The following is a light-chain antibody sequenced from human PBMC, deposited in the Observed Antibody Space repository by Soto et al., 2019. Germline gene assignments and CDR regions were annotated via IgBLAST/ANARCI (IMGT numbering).Light chain of an antibody. Sequence: EVVMTQSPATLSVSPGERVTLSCRASESVHRNLAWYQQKPGQGPSLLIYYASTRATGVPDRFTGSGSGAESPLTISSLQSEDFGVYHCQHYSNWPPTFGPGTKVEIK. CDR3: QHYSNWPPT. CDR1: ESVHRN. J-gene: IGKJ3*01. CDR2: YAS. V-gene: IGKV3-15*01.